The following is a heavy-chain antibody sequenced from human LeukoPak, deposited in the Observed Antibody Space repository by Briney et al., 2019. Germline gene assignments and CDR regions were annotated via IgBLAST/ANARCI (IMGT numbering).Heavy chain of an antibody. J-gene: IGHJ3*02. Sequence: GGSLILSCAASGFTFSTYFMHWVRQAPGKGLEWVVDIASDGSHTFYVESVKGRFTISRDNSKNTLYLQMNSLRAEDTAVYFCARERQDTILHSGAFDIWGQGTMVTVSS. CDR2: IASDGSHT. V-gene: IGHV3-30-3*01. D-gene: IGHD2-21*01. CDR3: ARERQDTILHSGAFDI. CDR1: GFTFSTYF.